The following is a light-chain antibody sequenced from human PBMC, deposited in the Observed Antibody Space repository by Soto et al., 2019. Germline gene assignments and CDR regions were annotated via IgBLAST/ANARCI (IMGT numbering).Light chain of an antibody. V-gene: IGLV2-14*01. CDR3: SSFTSSSTPDVV. CDR1: IRDIGTYNH. CDR2: SVN. J-gene: IGLJ2*01. Sequence: QSVLTRPASVSGSPGQSITISRTGSIRDIGTYNHVTWYQQHPGQAPKLIIYSVNSRPSRTPSRFSGSKSGDTAFLTISGLQAEDEADYYCSSFTSSSTPDVVFGGGTKVTVL.